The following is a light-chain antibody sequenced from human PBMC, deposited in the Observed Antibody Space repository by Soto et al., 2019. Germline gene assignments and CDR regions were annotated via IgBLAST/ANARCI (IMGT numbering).Light chain of an antibody. Sequence: EIVLTQSPGTLSLSPGERATLSCSASLSVTSNFIAWYQQRPGQAPRLLRYDASNRATGITDRFSGSGSGTDFSLTISSLETEDCAVYYCQQYGSSVCTFGQGTKVEL. CDR3: QQYGSSVCT. V-gene: IGKV3-20*01. CDR1: LSVTSNF. J-gene: IGKJ1*01. CDR2: DAS.